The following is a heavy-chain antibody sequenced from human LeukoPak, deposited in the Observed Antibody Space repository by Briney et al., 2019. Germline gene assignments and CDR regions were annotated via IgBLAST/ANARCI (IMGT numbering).Heavy chain of an antibody. CDR3: ARDREVAGLVYYYYGMDV. Sequence: GGSLRLSCAASGFTFSSYGMHWVRQAPGKGLEWVAVIWYDGSNKYYADSVKGRFTISRDNSKNTLYLQMNSLRAEDTAVYYCARDREVAGLVYYYYGMDVWGQGTTVTVSS. V-gene: IGHV3-33*01. J-gene: IGHJ6*02. CDR1: GFTFSSYG. D-gene: IGHD6-19*01. CDR2: IWYDGSNK.